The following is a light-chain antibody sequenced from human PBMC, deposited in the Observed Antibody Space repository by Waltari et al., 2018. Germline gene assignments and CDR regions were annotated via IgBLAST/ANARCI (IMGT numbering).Light chain of an antibody. CDR1: SSNIGNNP. V-gene: IGLV1-44*01. Sequence: QPVLTQPPSASETPGQRVTISCSGSSSNIGNNPVNWYQQLPGTAPKLLIYSDEQRPSGVPDRFSGSKAGTSAYLAISGLQAEDEADYYCAAWDDSLNGVLFGGGTKLTVL. J-gene: IGLJ2*01. CDR2: SDE. CDR3: AAWDDSLNGVL.